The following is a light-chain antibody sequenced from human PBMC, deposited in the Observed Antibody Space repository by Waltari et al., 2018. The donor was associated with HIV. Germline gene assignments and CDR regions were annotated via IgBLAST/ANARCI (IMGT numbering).Light chain of an antibody. J-gene: IGKJ2*01. CDR3: HHFGRSPPMYT. CDR2: GTS. V-gene: IGKV3-20*01. CDR1: QTVTNTY. Sequence: EIVLTQSPGTLSLSPGDRATLSCRTSQTVTNTYVAWYQQRPGQAPRLLIYGTSTRPPGIPDRFSGSGSGTDFTLTISRLEPEDFAMYYCHHFGRSPPMYTFGQGTKLEI.